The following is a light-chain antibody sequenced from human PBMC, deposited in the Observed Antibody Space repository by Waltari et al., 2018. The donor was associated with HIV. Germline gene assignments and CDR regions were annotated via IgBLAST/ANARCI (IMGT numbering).Light chain of an antibody. Sequence: EIVMTQSPATLSVSLGERATLPCRASQSLTSNLAWYQQKPGQAPRLLIYGASTRATGIPARFSGSGSGTEFTLTISSLQSEDFAVYYCQQYAKWPPYTFGQGTKLEIK. CDR3: QQYAKWPPYT. V-gene: IGKV3-15*01. J-gene: IGKJ2*01. CDR2: GAS. CDR1: QSLTSN.